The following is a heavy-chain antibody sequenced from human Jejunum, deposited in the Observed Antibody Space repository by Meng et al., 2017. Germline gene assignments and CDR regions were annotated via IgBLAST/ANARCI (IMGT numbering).Heavy chain of an antibody. D-gene: IGHD3-10*01. Sequence: GESLKISCPASGFSLRDFEMNWVRQAPGKGLEWVAHISDSGTSMYYSDSVKGRFTISRDNAENSVFLQMSSLRAEDTAVYYCARERLSVTMGRRFVTNYYYGMDVWGQGTTVTVSS. CDR2: ISDSGTSM. V-gene: IGHV3-48*03. J-gene: IGHJ6*02. CDR3: ARERLSVTMGRRFVTNYYYGMDV. CDR1: GFSLRDFE.